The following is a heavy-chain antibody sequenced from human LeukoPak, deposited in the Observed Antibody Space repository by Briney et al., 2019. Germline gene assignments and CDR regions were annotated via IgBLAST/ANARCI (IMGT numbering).Heavy chain of an antibody. CDR3: ATPKADYYPFDY. Sequence: GGSLRLSCAASGFTFSTHDMHWVRQAPGKGLEWLAFIRYDGSYQYYADSVNGRFTISRDNSKNTLYLQMNSLTAEDTAVYYCATPKADYYPFDYWGQGTLLTVSS. D-gene: IGHD3-22*01. CDR1: GFTFSTHD. V-gene: IGHV3-30*02. CDR2: IRYDGSYQ. J-gene: IGHJ4*02.